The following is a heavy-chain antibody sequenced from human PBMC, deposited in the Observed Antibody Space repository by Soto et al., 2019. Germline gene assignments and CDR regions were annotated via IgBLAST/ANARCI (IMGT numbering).Heavy chain of an antibody. V-gene: IGHV4-4*02. D-gene: IGHD1-7*01. CDR1: GGSFTSNNW. CDR3: ASRDPGTSVDY. J-gene: IGHJ4*02. Sequence: LSLTCAVSGGSFTSNNWWTWVRQPPGQGLEWIGEIYRTGSTNYNPSLKSRVTISLDKSENQFSLKVTSLTAADTAVYYCASRDPGTSVDYWGQGTLVTVS. CDR2: IYRTGST.